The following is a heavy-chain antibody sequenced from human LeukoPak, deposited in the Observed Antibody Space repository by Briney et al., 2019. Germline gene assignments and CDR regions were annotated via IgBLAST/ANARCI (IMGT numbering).Heavy chain of an antibody. Sequence: GGSLRLSCAASGFTFDDYTMHWLRHAPGKGLEWVSLFSWNGGSTQYVDSVKGRFTISRDNSDNSLYLHMSSLRTEDSALYYCARSRGNWGSLFDYWGQGTLVTVSS. CDR1: GFTFDDYT. J-gene: IGHJ4*02. CDR2: FSWNGGST. CDR3: ARSRGNWGSLFDY. D-gene: IGHD7-27*01. V-gene: IGHV3-43*01.